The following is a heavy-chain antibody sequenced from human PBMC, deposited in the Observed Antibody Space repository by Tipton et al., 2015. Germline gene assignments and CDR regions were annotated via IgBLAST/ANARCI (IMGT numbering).Heavy chain of an antibody. CDR1: GFTFTDYY. D-gene: IGHD2-2*01. J-gene: IGHJ4*03. Sequence: GSLRLSCEASGFTFTDYYMSWNRQAPGKGLEWVSYISLSGTFTHYADSVEGRFTISRDNSKNSLYLQMNSLRVEDAGVYYCARVGCSSTNCLDYWGQGTTVTVSS. V-gene: IGHV3-11*06. CDR3: ARVGCSSTNCLDY. CDR2: ISLSGTFT.